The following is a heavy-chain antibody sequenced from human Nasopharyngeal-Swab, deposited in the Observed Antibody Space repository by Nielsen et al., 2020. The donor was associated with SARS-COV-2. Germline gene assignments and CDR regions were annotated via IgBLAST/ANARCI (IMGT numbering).Heavy chain of an antibody. CDR1: GFTFSSYA. D-gene: IGHD6-13*01. CDR3: AKDRLSSSWYNWFDP. V-gene: IGHV3-23*01. CDR2: ISGSGGST. Sequence: GGSLRLSCAASGFTFSSYAMSWVRQALGKGLEWVSAISGSGGSTYYADSVKGRFTISRDNSKNTLYLQMNSLRAEDTAVYYCAKDRLSSSWYNWFDPWGQGTLVTVSS. J-gene: IGHJ5*02.